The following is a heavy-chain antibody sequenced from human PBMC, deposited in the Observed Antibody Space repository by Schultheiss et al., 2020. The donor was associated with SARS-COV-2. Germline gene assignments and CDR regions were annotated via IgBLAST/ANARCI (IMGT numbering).Heavy chain of an antibody. CDR3: AQRHCSGGSCYYYFDY. D-gene: IGHD2-15*01. V-gene: IGHV4-30-2*01. J-gene: IGHJ4*02. CDR2: INHSGST. CDR1: GGSISSGGYS. Sequence: SETLSLTCAVSGGSISSGGYSWSWIRQPPGKGLEWIGEINHSGSTNYNPSLKSRVTISVDTSKNQFSLKLSSVTAADTAVYYCAQRHCSGGSCYYYFDYWGQGTLVTVSS.